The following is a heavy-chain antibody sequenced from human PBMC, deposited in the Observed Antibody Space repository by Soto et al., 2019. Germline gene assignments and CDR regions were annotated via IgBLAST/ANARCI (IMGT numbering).Heavy chain of an antibody. CDR3: VRVRGFFDWFD. J-gene: IGHJ1*01. Sequence: GGSLRLSCVASGFIFGDYYMNWIRQSPGKGLEWLSYISSSGSDAKSADSLKGRFSISRDNAKNSVYLQMNRLSAEDTAVYYCVRVRGFFDWFDWGQGTLVTVSS. D-gene: IGHD3-3*01. CDR1: GFIFGDYY. V-gene: IGHV3-11*06. CDR2: ISSSGSDA.